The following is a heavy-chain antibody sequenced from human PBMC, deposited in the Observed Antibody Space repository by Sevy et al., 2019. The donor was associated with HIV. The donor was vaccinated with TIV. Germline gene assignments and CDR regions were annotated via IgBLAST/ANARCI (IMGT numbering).Heavy chain of an antibody. CDR1: GGSFSNDD. D-gene: IGHD3-22*01. Sequence: SETLSLTCAVYGGSFSNDDWSWIRQPPGKGREWIGEINHSGSTNYNPSLKSPVTISIETSRNQFSLKLTCVTAADTAVYYCARRRGSRVTMMVVVTTGYFVNWGQGALVTVSS. CDR3: ARRRGSRVTMMVVVTTGYFVN. J-gene: IGHJ4*02. CDR2: INHSGST. V-gene: IGHV4-34*01.